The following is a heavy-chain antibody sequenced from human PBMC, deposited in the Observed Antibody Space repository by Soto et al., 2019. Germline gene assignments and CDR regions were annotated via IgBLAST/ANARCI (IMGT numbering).Heavy chain of an antibody. Sequence: QVQLQQWGAGLLKPSETLSLTCAVYGGSFSGYYWSWIRQPPGKGLEWIGEINHSGRTNYNPSLKRRVTISVDTSKNQFSLKPSSVTAADTAVYYCARGRGGGPDQYYFAYWGQGTLVTVSS. CDR2: INHSGRT. CDR3: ARGRGGGPDQYYFAY. V-gene: IGHV4-34*01. CDR1: GGSFSGYY. J-gene: IGHJ4*02. D-gene: IGHD2-15*01.